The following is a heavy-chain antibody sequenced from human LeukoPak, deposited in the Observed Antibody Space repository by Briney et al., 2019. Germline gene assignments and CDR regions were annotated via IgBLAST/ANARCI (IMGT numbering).Heavy chain of an antibody. Sequence: SETLSLTCTVSGGSISSGYYYWSWIRQPAGTGLEWIGRIYISENTNYNPSLKSRVTISVDTSKNQFSLKLSSVTAADTAVYYCARQRREGFFDSSGWYTVPYTDYWGQGTLVTVSS. D-gene: IGHD6-19*01. V-gene: IGHV4-61*02. J-gene: IGHJ4*02. CDR3: ARQRREGFFDSSGWYTVPYTDY. CDR1: GGSISSGYYY. CDR2: IYISENT.